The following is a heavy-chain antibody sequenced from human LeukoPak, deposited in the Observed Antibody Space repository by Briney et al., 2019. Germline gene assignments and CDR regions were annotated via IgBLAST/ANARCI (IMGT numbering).Heavy chain of an antibody. Sequence: GGSLRLSCAASGFTFSSYSMNWVRQAPGKGLEWVSSISSSSSYIYYADPVKGRFTISRDNAKNALYLQMNSLRAGDPAVYYSARKRGRVGAGGPVNYWGQGTLVTVSS. CDR1: GFTFSSYS. CDR3: ARKRGRVGAGGPVNY. V-gene: IGHV3-21*01. D-gene: IGHD1-26*01. J-gene: IGHJ4*02. CDR2: ISSSSSYI.